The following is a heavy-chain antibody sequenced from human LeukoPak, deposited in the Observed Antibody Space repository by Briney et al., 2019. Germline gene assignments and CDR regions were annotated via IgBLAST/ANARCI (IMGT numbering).Heavy chain of an antibody. CDR1: GGSISSSNW. CDR3: ARDTRYCSGGSCYSTMAFDP. CDR2: IYHSGST. Sequence: PSETLSLTCAVSGGSISSSNWWSWVRQPPGKGLEWIGEIYHSGSTNYNPSLKSRVTISVDTSKNQFSLKLSSVTAADTAVYYCARDTRYCSGGSCYSTMAFDPWGQGTLVTVSS. J-gene: IGHJ5*02. V-gene: IGHV4-4*02. D-gene: IGHD2-15*01.